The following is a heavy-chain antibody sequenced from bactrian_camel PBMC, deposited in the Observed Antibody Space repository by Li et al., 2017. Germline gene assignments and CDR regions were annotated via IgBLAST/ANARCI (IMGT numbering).Heavy chain of an antibody. CDR3: ATDHGGNWYLGGYMY. Sequence: DVQLVESGGGLAQPGGSLRLSCAASGFIFRAADMTWVRQAAGKGLEWVSSTYSDGRKTYIADSVLGRFTISRDNAKNTVYLQMDSLKSEDTALYYCATDHGGNWYLGGYMYWGQGTQVTVS. CDR1: GFIFRAAD. D-gene: IGHD6*01. CDR2: TYSDGRKT. V-gene: IGHV3S2*01. J-gene: IGHJ4*01.